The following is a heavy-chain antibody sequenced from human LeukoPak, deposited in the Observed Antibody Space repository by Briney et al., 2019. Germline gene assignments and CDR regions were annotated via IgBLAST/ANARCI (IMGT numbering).Heavy chain of an antibody. J-gene: IGHJ6*03. Sequence: GGSLRLSCAASGFTFSSYWMHWVRQAPGKGLVWASRIKSDGSSTSYADSVKGRFTISRDNAKNTLSLQVNSLRAEDTAVYYCTRDHCSSTSCYTQYYYMDVWGKGTTVTVSS. D-gene: IGHD2-2*02. V-gene: IGHV3-74*01. CDR3: TRDHCSSTSCYTQYYYMDV. CDR1: GFTFSSYW. CDR2: IKSDGSST.